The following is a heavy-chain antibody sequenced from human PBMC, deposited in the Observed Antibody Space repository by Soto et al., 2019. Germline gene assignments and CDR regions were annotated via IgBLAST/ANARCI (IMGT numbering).Heavy chain of an antibody. V-gene: IGHV4-61*01. D-gene: IGHD6-6*01. CDR2: IYYTGTT. J-gene: IGHJ4*02. CDR1: GGSVSSGRYY. Sequence: SETLCLTCTVSGGSVSSGRYYWSWVRQPPGKALEGIGYIYYTGTTNYNSSLKSRVTMSVETSKNQFSVNLSSVNAADTAIYYCARETSSSSGGNFDYWGQGTLVTVSS. CDR3: ARETSSSSGGNFDY.